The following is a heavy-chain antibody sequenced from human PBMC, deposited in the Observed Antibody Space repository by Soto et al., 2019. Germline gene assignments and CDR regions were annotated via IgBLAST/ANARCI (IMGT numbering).Heavy chain of an antibody. V-gene: IGHV3-23*04. CDR1: GFTFSSYA. Sequence: VHLVESGGGVVQPGRSLRLSCADSGFTFSSYAMSWVRQAPGQGLEWVSAISGSGGSTYYADSVKGRFTISRDNSKNTLYLQMNSLRAEDTAVYYCAKDRSITIFGVVIGGMDVWGQGTTVTVSS. CDR3: AKDRSITIFGVVIGGMDV. J-gene: IGHJ6*02. CDR2: ISGSGGST. D-gene: IGHD3-3*01.